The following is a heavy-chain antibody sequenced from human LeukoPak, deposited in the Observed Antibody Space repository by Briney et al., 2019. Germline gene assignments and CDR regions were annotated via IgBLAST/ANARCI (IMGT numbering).Heavy chain of an antibody. D-gene: IGHD2-2*01. CDR3: AREREGPGYCSSTSCPWYNWFDP. Sequence: PSETLSLTCTVSGGSISSYYWSWIRQPPGKGLEWIGYIYYSGSTNYNPSLKSRVTISVDTSKKQFSLKLSSVTAADTAVYYCAREREGPGYCSSTSCPWYNWFDPWGQGTLVTVSS. CDR1: GGSISSYY. J-gene: IGHJ5*02. V-gene: IGHV4-59*01. CDR2: IYYSGST.